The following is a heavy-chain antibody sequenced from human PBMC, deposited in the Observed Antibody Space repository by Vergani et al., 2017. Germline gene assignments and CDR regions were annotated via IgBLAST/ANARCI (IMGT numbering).Heavy chain of an antibody. CDR3: ARRPRRDGYNRFDY. V-gene: IGHV3-48*03. CDR2: ISSSGSTI. Sequence: EVQLVESGGGLVQPGGSLRLSCAASGFTFSSYEMNWVRQAPGKGLEWVSYISSSGSTIYYADSVKGRFTISRDNAKNSLYLQMNSLRAEDTAVYYCARRPRRDGYNRFDYWGQGTLVTVSS. CDR1: GFTFSSYE. D-gene: IGHD5-24*01. J-gene: IGHJ4*02.